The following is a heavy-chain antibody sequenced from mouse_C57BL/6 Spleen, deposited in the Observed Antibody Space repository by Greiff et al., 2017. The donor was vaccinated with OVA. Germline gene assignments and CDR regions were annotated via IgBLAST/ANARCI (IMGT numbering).Heavy chain of an antibody. V-gene: IGHV1-42*01. CDR1: GYSFTGYY. J-gene: IGHJ4*01. CDR3: ARSTMVTTRYYYAMDY. D-gene: IGHD2-2*01. Sequence: EVQLQQSGPELVKPGASVKISCKASGYSFTGYYMNWVKQSPEKSLEWIGEINPSTGGTTYNQKFKAKATLTVDKSSSTAYMQLKSLTSEDSAVYYCARSTMVTTRYYYAMDYWGQGTSVTVSS. CDR2: INPSTGGT.